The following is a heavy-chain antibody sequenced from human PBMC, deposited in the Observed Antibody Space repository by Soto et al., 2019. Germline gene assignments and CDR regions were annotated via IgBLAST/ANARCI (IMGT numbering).Heavy chain of an antibody. V-gene: IGHV2-5*01. CDR3: ARRMYIGHFYY. Sequence: QITLKESGPTLVKPTQTLTLTCTFSGFSLTTTGVGVGWIRQPPGKALEWLALIYWNDDKRYSPSLKSRLTITKDTSKNQVVLTMTNMDPVDTAIYFCARRMYIGHFYYWGQGTLVPVSS. CDR2: IYWNDDK. J-gene: IGHJ4*02. D-gene: IGHD1-1*01. CDR1: GFSLTTTGVG.